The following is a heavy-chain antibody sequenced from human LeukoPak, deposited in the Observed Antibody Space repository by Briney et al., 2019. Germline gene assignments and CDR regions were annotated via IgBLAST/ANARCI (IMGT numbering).Heavy chain of an antibody. V-gene: IGHV3-53*01. CDR1: GFTVSTNY. Sequence: GGSLRLSCAASGFTVSTNYMNWVRQAPGKGLEWVSVIYSGGTTYYADSVRGRFSISRDTSKNTLYLQMNSLRAEDTAVYYCARDLRGVIDYWGQGTLVTVSS. CDR2: IYSGGTT. J-gene: IGHJ4*02. D-gene: IGHD3-10*01. CDR3: ARDLRGVIDY.